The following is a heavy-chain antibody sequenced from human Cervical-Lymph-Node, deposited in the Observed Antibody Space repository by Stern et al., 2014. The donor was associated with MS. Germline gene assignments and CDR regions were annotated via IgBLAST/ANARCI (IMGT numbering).Heavy chain of an antibody. CDR1: GFTFSSYW. CDR2: IKEDGSQK. J-gene: IGHJ4*02. V-gene: IGHV3-7*01. CDR3: ANNDYTL. D-gene: IGHD3-3*01. Sequence: EVHLVESGGGLVQPGGSLRLSCAASGFTFSSYWMTWVRQAPGKGLEWVANIKEDGSQKYYMASVKGRFTISRDNAKNSLYLQINSLRVEDTAVYYCANNDYTLWGQGTLVTVSS.